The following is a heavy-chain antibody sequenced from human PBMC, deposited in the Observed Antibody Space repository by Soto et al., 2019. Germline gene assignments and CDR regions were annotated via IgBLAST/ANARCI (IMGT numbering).Heavy chain of an antibody. CDR2: INHSGST. CDR3: ARGGRWLHLGY. V-gene: IGHV4-34*01. J-gene: IGHJ4*02. D-gene: IGHD3-16*01. Sequence: SETLSLTCAVYGGSFSGYYWSWIRQPPGKGLEWIGEINHSGSTNYNPSLKSRVTIPVDTSKNQFSLKLSSVTAADTAVYYCARGGRWLHLGYWGQGTLVTVSS. CDR1: GGSFSGYY.